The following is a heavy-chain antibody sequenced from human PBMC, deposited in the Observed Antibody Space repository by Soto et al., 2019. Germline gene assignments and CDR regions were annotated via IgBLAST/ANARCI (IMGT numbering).Heavy chain of an antibody. CDR3: YVVVVVAATDY. CDR2: ISSSSSYI. J-gene: IGHJ4*02. Sequence: GGSLRLSCAASGFTFSSYSMNWVRQAPGKGLEWVSSISSSSSYIYYADSVKGRFTISRDNAKNSLYLQMNSLRAEDTAVYYCYVVVVVAATDYWGQGTLVTAPQ. CDR1: GFTFSSYS. V-gene: IGHV3-21*01. D-gene: IGHD2-15*01.